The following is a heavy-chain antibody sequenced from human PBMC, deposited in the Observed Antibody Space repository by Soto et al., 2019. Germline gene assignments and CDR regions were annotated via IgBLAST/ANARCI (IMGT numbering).Heavy chain of an antibody. Sequence: QVQLVQSGAEVKEPGASVKVSCKASGYSFTTHIMHWVRQAPGQRFEWMGWVDGGNGNTKYSQKFQGRVTITRDTSATTVYMELSRLTSEDKAVYYCARDSGIVGPSGDLDYWGQGTLVTVSS. CDR3: ARDSGIVGPSGDLDY. CDR1: GYSFTTHI. CDR2: VDGGNGNT. V-gene: IGHV1-3*01. J-gene: IGHJ4*02. D-gene: IGHD1-26*01.